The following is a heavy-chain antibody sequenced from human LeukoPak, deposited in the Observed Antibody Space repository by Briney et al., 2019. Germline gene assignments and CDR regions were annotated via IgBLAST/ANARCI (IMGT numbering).Heavy chain of an antibody. CDR1: GYTFTSYA. J-gene: IGHJ4*02. D-gene: IGHD1-26*01. Sequence: ASVKVSCKTSGYTFTSYAMHWVRQAPGQGLEWLGWINTNTGNPTYAQGFTGRFVFSLDTSVSTASLQISSLNAEDAGVFYCARGSGSPPYFEYWGQGTLVTVSS. CDR3: ARGSGSPPYFEY. V-gene: IGHV7-4-1*02. CDR2: INTNTGNP.